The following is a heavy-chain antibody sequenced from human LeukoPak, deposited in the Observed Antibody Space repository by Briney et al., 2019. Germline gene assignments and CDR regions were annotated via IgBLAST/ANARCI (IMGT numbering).Heavy chain of an antibody. V-gene: IGHV1-18*01. D-gene: IGHD6-13*01. CDR2: ISAYNGNT. J-gene: IGHJ5*02. Sequence: VASVKVSCKASDYTFTNYGITWVRQAPGQGLVWMGWISAYNGNTIYAQMLQGRVTMTTDTSTTTAYMELRSLRSDDTAVYYCARAPAAAGTFSGEWFDPWGQGTLVTVSS. CDR1: DYTFTNYG. CDR3: ARAPAAAGTFSGEWFDP.